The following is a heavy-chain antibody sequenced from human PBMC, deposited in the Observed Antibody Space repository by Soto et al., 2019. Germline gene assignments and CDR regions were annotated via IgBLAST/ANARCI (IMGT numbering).Heavy chain of an antibody. CDR3: ARGPSGDKVDY. CDR1: GGSISSGGYF. CDR2: IDHGGTM. D-gene: IGHD7-27*01. J-gene: IGHJ4*02. Sequence: QVQLQESGPGLVKPSQTLSLTCTVSGGSISSGGYFWSWFRQPPDQGLEWIGNIDHGGTMYNNPSINSRITISVDTSKAPFSLKLSSVTAAATAVYYCARGPSGDKVDYWGQGILVTVSS. V-gene: IGHV4-30-4*01.